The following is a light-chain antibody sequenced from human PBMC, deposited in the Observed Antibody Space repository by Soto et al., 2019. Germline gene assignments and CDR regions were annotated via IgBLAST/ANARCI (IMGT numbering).Light chain of an antibody. CDR1: QTVSSN. V-gene: IGKV3-15*01. J-gene: IGKJ2*01. CDR2: GAS. Sequence: EIVMTQSPATLSVSPGERATLSCRASQTVSSNLAWYQQKPGQAPRLLIHGASTRATGVPARFSGSGSGTEFTLPISSLQSEDVSVYYCQQYHNWPPQYTFGLGTKLQIK. CDR3: QQYHNWPPQYT.